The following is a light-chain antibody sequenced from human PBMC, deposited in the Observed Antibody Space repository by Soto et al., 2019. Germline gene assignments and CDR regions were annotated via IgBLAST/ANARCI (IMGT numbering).Light chain of an antibody. CDR1: QSILDRSKNKYY. Sequence: DIVMTQSPDSLAVSLGERATFNCKSSQSILDRSKNKYYLAWYQQKSGQPPKLLIYWASLRESGVPDRFTGSGSGTDFTLTISSLQAEDVAVYYCQQYFTSPWTFGQGIKVEI. J-gene: IGKJ1*01. CDR2: WAS. CDR3: QQYFTSPWT. V-gene: IGKV4-1*01.